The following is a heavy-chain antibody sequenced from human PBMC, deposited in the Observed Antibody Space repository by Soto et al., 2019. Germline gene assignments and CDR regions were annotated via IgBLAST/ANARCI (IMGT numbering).Heavy chain of an antibody. Sequence: ASVKVSCKASGYTFTSYGISWVRQAPGQGLEWMGWISAYNGNTNYAQKLQGRVTMTTDTSTSTAYMELRSLRSDDTAVYYCASQPYYDFGYYYMDVWGKGTTVTVSS. V-gene: IGHV1-18*01. D-gene: IGHD3-3*01. CDR1: GYTFTSYG. J-gene: IGHJ6*03. CDR3: ASQPYYDFGYYYMDV. CDR2: ISAYNGNT.